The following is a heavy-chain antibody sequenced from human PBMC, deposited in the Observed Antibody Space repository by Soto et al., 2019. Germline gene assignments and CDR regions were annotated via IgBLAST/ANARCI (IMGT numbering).Heavy chain of an antibody. CDR2: IHHSGST. V-gene: IGHV4-34*01. Sequence: PSETLSLTCALYGGSFDGYYWSWIRQSPGKGLEWIGEIHHSGSTKYNPSLKSRVSLSVDTSTKQFSLKMTSMTAADTGVYYCARGVDSWSGYLFWGQGTPVTVSS. CDR3: ARGVDSWSGYLF. D-gene: IGHD3-3*01. CDR1: GGSFDGYY. J-gene: IGHJ4*02.